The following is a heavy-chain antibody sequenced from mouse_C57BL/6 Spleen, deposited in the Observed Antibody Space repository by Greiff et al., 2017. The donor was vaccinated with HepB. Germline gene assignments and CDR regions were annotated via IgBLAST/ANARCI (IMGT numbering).Heavy chain of an antibody. CDR2: INPNNGGT. CDR1: GYTFTDYY. V-gene: IGHV1-26*01. Sequence: EVQLQQSGPELVKPGASVKISCKASGYTFTDYYMNWVKQSHGKSLEWIGDINPNNGGTSYNQKFKGKATLTVDKSSSTAYMELRSLTSEDSAVYYCARNGRYFDDWGTGTTVTVSS. J-gene: IGHJ1*03. CDR3: ARNGRYFDD. D-gene: IGHD1-1*01.